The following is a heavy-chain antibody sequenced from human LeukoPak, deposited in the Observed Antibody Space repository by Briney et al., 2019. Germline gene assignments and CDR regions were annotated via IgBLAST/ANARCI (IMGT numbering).Heavy chain of an antibody. V-gene: IGHV3-48*01. CDR3: ARDYKYAFDN. J-gene: IGHJ4*02. Sequence: GGSLRLSCAAAGFTFSDYSMNWVRQAPGKGLEWISYIGIDSGNTNYADSMKGRFTISGDKAKNSLYLQMNSLRVEDTAVYYCARDYKYAFDNWGQGTLVTVSS. D-gene: IGHD5-24*01. CDR2: IGIDSGNT. CDR1: GFTFSDYS.